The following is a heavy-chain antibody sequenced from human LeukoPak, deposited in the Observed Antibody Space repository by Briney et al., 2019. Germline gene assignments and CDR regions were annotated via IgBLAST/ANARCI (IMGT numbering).Heavy chain of an antibody. Sequence: GGSLRLSCVASGFTFSNYWMPWVRQAPGKGLEWVANINQDGNEKIYVDSVKGRFTISRDNAKNSLYLQMNSVRAEDTAVFFCARIGYTSSSLDYWGQGTLVPVSS. CDR1: GFTFSNYW. D-gene: IGHD6-6*01. V-gene: IGHV3-7*01. CDR3: ARIGYTSSSLDY. CDR2: INQDGNEK. J-gene: IGHJ4*02.